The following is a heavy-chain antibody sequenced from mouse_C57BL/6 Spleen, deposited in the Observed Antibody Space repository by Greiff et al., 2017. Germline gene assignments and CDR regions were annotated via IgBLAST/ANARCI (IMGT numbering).Heavy chain of an antibody. V-gene: IGHV5-9*01. Sequence: EVMLVESGGGLVKPGGSLKLSCAASGFTFSSYTMSWVRQTPEKRLEWVATISGGGGNTYYPDSVKGRFTISRDNAKNTLYLQMSSLRSEDTALXYCARHYYYGSSNFDYWGQGTTLTVSS. J-gene: IGHJ2*01. D-gene: IGHD1-1*01. CDR1: GFTFSSYT. CDR3: ARHYYYGSSNFDY. CDR2: ISGGGGNT.